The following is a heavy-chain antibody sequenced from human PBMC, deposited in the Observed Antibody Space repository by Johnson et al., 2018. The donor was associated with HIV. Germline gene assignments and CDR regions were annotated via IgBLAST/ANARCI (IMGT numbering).Heavy chain of an antibody. V-gene: IGHV3-20*04. Sequence: VQLVESGGVVVQPGRSLRLSCAASGFTFDDYGMSWVRQAPGKGLEWVSRINGAGSSKNYADSVTGRFTISRDNSKNTCYLQMNSLRPEDTAVYYCARGREGGTYRGGAFDIWGQGTMVTVSS. CDR2: INGAGSSK. CDR3: ARGREGGTYRGGAFDI. J-gene: IGHJ3*02. D-gene: IGHD1-7*01. CDR1: GFTFDDYG.